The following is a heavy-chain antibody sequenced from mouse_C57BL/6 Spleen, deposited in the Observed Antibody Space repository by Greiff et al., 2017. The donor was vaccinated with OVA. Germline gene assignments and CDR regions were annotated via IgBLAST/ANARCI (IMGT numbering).Heavy chain of an antibody. V-gene: IGHV1-69*01. Sequence: QVQLQQPGAELVMPGASVKLSCKASGYTFTSYWMHWVKQRPGQGLEWIGEIDPSDSYTNYNQKFKGKSTLTVDKSSSTAYMQLSSLTSEDSAVYYCARRGSNYELGFDYWGQGTTLTVSS. D-gene: IGHD2-5*01. CDR2: IDPSDSYT. CDR3: ARRGSNYELGFDY. CDR1: GYTFTSYW. J-gene: IGHJ2*01.